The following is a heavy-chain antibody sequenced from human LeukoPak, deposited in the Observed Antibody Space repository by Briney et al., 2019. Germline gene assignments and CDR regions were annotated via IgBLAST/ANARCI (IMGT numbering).Heavy chain of an antibody. Sequence: GGSLRLSCAASGFTFSSYSMNWVRQAPGKGLEWVSSISSSSSYIYYADSVKGRFTISRDNSKNPLYLQMNSLRAEDTAVYYCAKDTYSSGWYNGYWGQGTLVTVSS. CDR2: ISSSSSYI. D-gene: IGHD6-19*01. J-gene: IGHJ4*02. V-gene: IGHV3-21*04. CDR1: GFTFSSYS. CDR3: AKDTYSSGWYNGY.